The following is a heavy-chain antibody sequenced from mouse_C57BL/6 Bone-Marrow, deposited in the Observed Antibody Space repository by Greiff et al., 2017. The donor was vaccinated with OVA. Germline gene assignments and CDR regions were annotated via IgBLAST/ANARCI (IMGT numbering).Heavy chain of an antibody. CDR3: ARDGPERYFDV. Sequence: EVKVEESGGGLVKPGGSLKLSCAASGFTFSDYGMHWVRQAPEKGLEWVAYISSGSSTIYYADTVKGRFTISRDNAKNTLFLQMTSLRSEDTAMYYCARDGPERYFDVWGTGTTVTVSS. CDR1: GFTFSDYG. V-gene: IGHV5-17*01. D-gene: IGHD2-3*01. J-gene: IGHJ1*03. CDR2: ISSGSSTI.